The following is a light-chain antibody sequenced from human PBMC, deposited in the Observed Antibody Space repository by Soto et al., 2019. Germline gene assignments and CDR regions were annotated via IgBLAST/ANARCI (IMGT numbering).Light chain of an antibody. Sequence: DIQMTQSPSTLSASVGDRVTITCRASQSISSWLAWYQQKPGKAPKLLIYKASSLESGVPSRFSGSGSGTEFTLTISSLEPEDFAVYYCLQRGNRPPWTFGQGTKVDIK. CDR3: LQRGNRPPWT. J-gene: IGKJ1*01. V-gene: IGKV1-5*03. CDR1: QSISSW. CDR2: KAS.